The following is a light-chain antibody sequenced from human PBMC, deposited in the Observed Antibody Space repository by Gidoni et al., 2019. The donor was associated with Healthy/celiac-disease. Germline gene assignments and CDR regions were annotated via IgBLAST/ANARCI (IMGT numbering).Light chain of an antibody. V-gene: IGLV1-44*01. Sequence: QSVLTQPPSAFGTPGQRVTISWSGSSSNIGSNTVNWYQQLPGTAPKLLIYSNNRRPSGLPDRFSGSRSGTSASLAISGLQSEDEADYYCAAWDDSLNGWVFGGGTKLTVL. CDR2: SNN. J-gene: IGLJ3*02. CDR1: SSNIGSNT. CDR3: AAWDDSLNGWV.